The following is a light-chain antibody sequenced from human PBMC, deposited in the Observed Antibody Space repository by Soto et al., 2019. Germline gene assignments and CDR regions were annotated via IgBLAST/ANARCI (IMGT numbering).Light chain of an antibody. V-gene: IGLV2-23*01. Sequence: QSALTQPASVSGSPGQSITISCTGTSSDVGSYNLVSWYQQHPGKAPKLMIYEGSKRPSGVSNRFSRSKSGNTASLTISGLQAEDEADYYCCSYAGSSTLYVFGTGTQLTVL. CDR3: CSYAGSSTLYV. J-gene: IGLJ1*01. CDR2: EGS. CDR1: SSDVGSYNL.